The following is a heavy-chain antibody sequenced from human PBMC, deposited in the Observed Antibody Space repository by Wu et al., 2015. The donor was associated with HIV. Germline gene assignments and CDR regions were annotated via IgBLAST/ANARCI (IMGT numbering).Heavy chain of an antibody. CDR2: IIPIFGTA. Sequence: QVQLVQSGAEVKKPGASVKVSCKASGYTFTGYYMHWVRQAPGQGLEWMGGIIPIFGTANYAQKFQGRVTITADESTSTAYMELSSLRSEDTAVYYCARDYRPQKWELYFQHWGQGTLVTVSS. CDR3: ARDYRPQKWELYFQH. V-gene: IGHV1-69*01. CDR1: GYTFTGYY. J-gene: IGHJ1*01. D-gene: IGHD1-26*01.